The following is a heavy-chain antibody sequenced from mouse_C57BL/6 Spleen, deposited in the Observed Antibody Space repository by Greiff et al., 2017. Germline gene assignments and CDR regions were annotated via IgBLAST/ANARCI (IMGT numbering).Heavy chain of an antibody. V-gene: IGHV1-72*01. J-gene: IGHJ1*03. D-gene: IGHD1-1*01. CDR1: GYTFTSYW. CDR2: IDPNSGDT. CDR3: ARVGDSGSSYRWYFGV. Sequence: QVQLQQSGAELVKPGASVKLSCKASGYTFTSYWMHWVKQRPGRGLEWIGRIDPNSGDTKYNEKFKSKATLTVDKPSSTAYMQLGSLTSEDSAVYDCARVGDSGSSYRWYFGVWGTGATVTVSS.